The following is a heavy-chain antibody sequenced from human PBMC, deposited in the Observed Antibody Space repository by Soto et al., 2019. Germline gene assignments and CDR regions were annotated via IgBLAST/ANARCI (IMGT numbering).Heavy chain of an antibody. CDR3: ARGGGYYFSYYYYGMDV. V-gene: IGHV4-30-4*01. J-gene: IGHJ6*02. Sequence: SETLSLTCTVSGGSISSGDYYWSWIRQPPGKGLEWIGYIYYSGSTYYNPSLKSRVTISVDTSKNQFSLKLSSVTAADTAVYYCARGGGYYFSYYYYGMDVWGQGTTVTSP. CDR2: IYYSGST. D-gene: IGHD3-22*01. CDR1: GGSISSGDYY.